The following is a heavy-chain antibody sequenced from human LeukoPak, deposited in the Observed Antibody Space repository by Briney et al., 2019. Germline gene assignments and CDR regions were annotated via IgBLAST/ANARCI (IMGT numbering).Heavy chain of an antibody. Sequence: ASVKVSCKASGYIFTKYHMHWVRQAPGQGLEWMGWINPNSGDTKFLQRFQGRVTMTRDTSISTAYMELSSLRSDDTALYYCTRDSYYYENGAETNNVFDIWGQGTMVTVSS. CDR1: GYIFTKYH. V-gene: IGHV1-2*02. CDR3: TRDSYYYENGAETNNVFDI. J-gene: IGHJ3*02. D-gene: IGHD3-22*01. CDR2: INPNSGDT.